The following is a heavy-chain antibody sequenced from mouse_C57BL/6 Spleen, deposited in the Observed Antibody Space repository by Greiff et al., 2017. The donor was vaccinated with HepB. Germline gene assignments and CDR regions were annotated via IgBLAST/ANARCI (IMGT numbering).Heavy chain of an antibody. Sequence: VQLQQSGPELVKPGASVKISCKASGYAFSSSWMNWVKQRPGKGLEWIGRIYPGDGDTNYNGKFKGKATLTADKSSSTAYMQLSSLTSEDSAVYFCARSYDYYAMDYWGQGTSVTVSS. CDR1: GYAFSSSW. V-gene: IGHV1-82*01. CDR2: IYPGDGDT. CDR3: ARSYDYYAMDY. D-gene: IGHD6-5*01. J-gene: IGHJ4*01.